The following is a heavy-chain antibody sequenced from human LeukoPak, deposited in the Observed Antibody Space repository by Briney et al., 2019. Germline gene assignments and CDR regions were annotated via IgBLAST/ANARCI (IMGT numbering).Heavy chain of an antibody. CDR2: ISGSGGST. V-gene: IGHV3-23*01. Sequence: PGKSLRLSCEASGFTFSGYPIHWVRQAPGKGLEWVSAISGSGGSTYYADSVKGRFTISRDNSKNTLYLQMNSLRAEDTAVYYCAKLWFGELFAYWGQGTLVTVSS. CDR3: AKLWFGELFAY. D-gene: IGHD3-10*01. J-gene: IGHJ4*02. CDR1: GFTFSGYP.